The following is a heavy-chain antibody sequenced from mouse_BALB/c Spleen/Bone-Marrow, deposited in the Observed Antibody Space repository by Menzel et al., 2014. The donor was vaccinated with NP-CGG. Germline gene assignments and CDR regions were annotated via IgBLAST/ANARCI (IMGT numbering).Heavy chain of an antibody. V-gene: IGHV1-67*01. CDR3: ASYGSSYYAMDY. Sequence: QVQLQQSGPELVRPGVSVKISCKGSGYTFTDYAMHWVKQSHAKSLEWIGVMSTYSGNTNYNQKFKGKATMTVDKSSSTAYMELARLTSEDSAIYYCASYGSSYYAMDYWGQGTSVTVSS. D-gene: IGHD1-1*01. CDR1: GYTFTDYA. J-gene: IGHJ4*01. CDR2: MSTYSGNT.